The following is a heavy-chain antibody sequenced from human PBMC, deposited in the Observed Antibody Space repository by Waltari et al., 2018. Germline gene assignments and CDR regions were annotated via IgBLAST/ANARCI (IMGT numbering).Heavy chain of an antibody. D-gene: IGHD3-10*01. Sequence: VQLQESGPGLVKPSETLSLTCPVSGGSIRSYYWSLIPHPPGKGLEWIGYIYDSGSTTYNPSLKSRVTISVDTSKNQFSLKLSSVTAADTAVYYCARKRGSFLYVGATRGAFDIWGQGTMVTVSS. V-gene: IGHV4-59*01. CDR1: GGSIRSYY. J-gene: IGHJ3*02. CDR2: IYDSGST. CDR3: ARKRGSFLYVGATRGAFDI.